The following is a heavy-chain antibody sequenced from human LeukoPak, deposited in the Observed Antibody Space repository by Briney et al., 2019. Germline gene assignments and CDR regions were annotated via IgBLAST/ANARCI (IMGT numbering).Heavy chain of an antibody. D-gene: IGHD4-17*01. J-gene: IGHJ4*02. Sequence: PGGSLRLSCAASGFTFSSYGMHWVRQAPGKGLEWVAVISYDGSNKYYADSVKGLFTISRDNSKNTLYLQMNSLRAEDTAVYYCAKSNDYGDYIFDYWGQGTLVTVSS. CDR3: AKSNDYGDYIFDY. CDR2: ISYDGSNK. V-gene: IGHV3-30*18. CDR1: GFTFSSYG.